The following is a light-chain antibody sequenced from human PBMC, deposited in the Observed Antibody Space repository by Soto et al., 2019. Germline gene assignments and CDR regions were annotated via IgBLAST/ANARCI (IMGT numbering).Light chain of an antibody. CDR1: QSVNIY. J-gene: IGKJ4*01. Sequence: EIVLTQSPATLSLSPGERATLSCRASQSVNIYLAWYQQKPCQAPRLLIYDASNRATGIPARFSGSGSGTDFTLTISSLEPEDIAVYYCQQRSNWRVTFGGGTKVDIK. CDR3: QQRSNWRVT. V-gene: IGKV3-11*01. CDR2: DAS.